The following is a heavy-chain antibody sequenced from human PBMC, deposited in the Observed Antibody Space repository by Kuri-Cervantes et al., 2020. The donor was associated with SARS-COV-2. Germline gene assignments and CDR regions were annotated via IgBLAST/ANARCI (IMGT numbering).Heavy chain of an antibody. J-gene: IGHJ3*02. CDR3: ASFDGGNSGDAFDI. CDR2: IIPIFGTA. CDR1: GGTFSSYA. Sequence: SVKVSCKASGGTFSSYAISWVRQAPGQGLEWMGGIIPIFGTANYTQKFQGRVTITTDESTSTAYMELSSLRSEDTAVYYCASFDGGNSGDAFDIWGQGTMVTVSS. V-gene: IGHV1-69*05. D-gene: IGHD4-23*01.